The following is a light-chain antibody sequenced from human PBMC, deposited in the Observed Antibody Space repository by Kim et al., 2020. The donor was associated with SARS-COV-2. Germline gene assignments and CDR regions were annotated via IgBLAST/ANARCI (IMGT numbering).Light chain of an antibody. CDR1: EVISTW. Sequence: DIQMTQSPSSVSASVGDRVTITCRASEVISTWLGWYQQRPGKAPTLLIYGSSTLQTGVPSRFRGSGSGTPFTLTISSLQPEDFATYYCQQADSFPITFGQGTRLEIK. CDR3: QQADSFPIT. CDR2: GSS. J-gene: IGKJ5*01. V-gene: IGKV1D-12*01.